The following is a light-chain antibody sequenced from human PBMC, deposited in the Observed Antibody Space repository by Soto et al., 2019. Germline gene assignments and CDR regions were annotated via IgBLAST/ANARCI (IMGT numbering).Light chain of an antibody. Sequence: EIVMTQSPATLSVSPGERATLSCRASQSVSSNLAWYQQKPGQAPRLLIYGAYTRATGIPARFSRSGSGTEFTLTICSLQSEDFAVYYFQQYNNWLYTFGQGTKLEIK. CDR2: GAY. J-gene: IGKJ2*01. CDR3: QQYNNWLYT. V-gene: IGKV3-15*01. CDR1: QSVSSN.